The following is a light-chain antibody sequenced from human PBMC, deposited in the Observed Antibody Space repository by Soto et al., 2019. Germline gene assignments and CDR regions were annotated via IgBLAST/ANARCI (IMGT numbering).Light chain of an antibody. J-gene: IGLJ3*02. CDR1: SSDIGGYNY. V-gene: IGLV2-8*01. CDR2: EVS. Sequence: QSALTQPPSASGSPGQSVTISCTGTSSDIGGYNYVSWYQQHPGKAPKLIIYEVSKPPSGVPDRFSGSTSGNTASLPVSGLQAEDEADYYCTSYAGSNNLVFAGGTKLTVL. CDR3: TSYAGSNNLV.